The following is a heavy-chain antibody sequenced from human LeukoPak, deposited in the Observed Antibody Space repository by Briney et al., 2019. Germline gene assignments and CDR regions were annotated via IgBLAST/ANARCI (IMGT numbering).Heavy chain of an antibody. V-gene: IGHV1-2*02. J-gene: IGHJ4*02. CDR2: INPNSGGT. CDR3: ARTLYYDFRSGMGYFDY. D-gene: IGHD3-3*01. CDR1: GYTFTGYY. Sequence: VASVKVSCKASGYTFTGYYIHWVRQTPGQGLEWVGWINPNSGGTSYAQKFQDRVTMTTDTSISTAYMELRRLRSDDTAVYYCARTLYYDFRSGMGYFDYWGQGTLVTVSS.